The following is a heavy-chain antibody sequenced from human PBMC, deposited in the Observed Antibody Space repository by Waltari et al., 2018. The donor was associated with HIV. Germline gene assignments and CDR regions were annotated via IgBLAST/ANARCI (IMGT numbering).Heavy chain of an antibody. D-gene: IGHD3-22*01. Sequence: QVTLRESGPALVKPTQTLTLTCTVSGFSVTISGMCVSWIRQAPGKALEWLALIDWDDDKSYSTSLKTRLTISKDPLKNQVVLTMTNMDPVDTATYFCARSHDYDNEQFFDYWGQGTLVTVSS. J-gene: IGHJ4*02. CDR2: IDWDDDK. CDR3: ARSHDYDNEQFFDY. CDR1: GFSVTISGMC. V-gene: IGHV2-70*13.